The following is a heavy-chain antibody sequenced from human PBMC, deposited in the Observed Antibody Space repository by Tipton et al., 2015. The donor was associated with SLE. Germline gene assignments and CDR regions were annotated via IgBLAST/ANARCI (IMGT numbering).Heavy chain of an antibody. D-gene: IGHD7-27*01. V-gene: IGHV4-4*08. CDR3: ARSLGTGYFDK. CDR1: GDSITSYY. J-gene: IGHJ4*02. Sequence: LRLSCNVSGDSITSYYWSWLRQPPGKGLEWIGFIYHRGSTHYNPSLKSRVTISVDTSKNHFSLKVNSVTAADTAVYYCARSLGTGYFDKWGPGMLVIVSS. CDR2: IYHRGST.